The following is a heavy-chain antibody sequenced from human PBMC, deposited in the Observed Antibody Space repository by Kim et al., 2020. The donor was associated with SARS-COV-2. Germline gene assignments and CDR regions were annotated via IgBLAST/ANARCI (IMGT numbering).Heavy chain of an antibody. J-gene: IGHJ6*02. D-gene: IGHD5-12*01. V-gene: IGHV7-4-1*02. Sequence: ASVKVSCKASGYTFTSYAMNWVRQAPGQGLEWMGWINTNTGNPTYAQGFTGRFVFSLDTSVSTAYLQISSLKAEDTAVYYCARGEDGYNRYYYGMDVWGQGTTVTVSS. CDR2: INTNTGNP. CDR3: ARGEDGYNRYYYGMDV. CDR1: GYTFTSYA.